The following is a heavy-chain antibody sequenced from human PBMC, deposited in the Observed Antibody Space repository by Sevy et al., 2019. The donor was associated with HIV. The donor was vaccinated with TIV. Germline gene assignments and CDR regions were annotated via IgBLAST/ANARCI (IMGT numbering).Heavy chain of an antibody. CDR2: INPNSGGT. J-gene: IGHJ6*02. V-gene: IGHV1-2*02. CDR3: ARDRTIFGWGDGMDV. CDR1: ESTFTAYY. Sequence: ASVKVSCKASESTFTAYYMHWVRQAPGQGLEWMGWINPNSGGTNYAQKFQGRVTMTSDTSISTAYMELSSLRSDDTAVYYCARDRTIFGWGDGMDVRGQGTTVTVSS. D-gene: IGHD3-3*01.